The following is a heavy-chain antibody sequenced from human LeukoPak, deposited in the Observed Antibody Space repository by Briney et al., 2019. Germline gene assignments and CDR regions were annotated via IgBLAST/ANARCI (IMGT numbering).Heavy chain of an antibody. CDR1: GFTFSNYW. CDR3: ARQPDY. D-gene: IGHD1-14*01. J-gene: IGHJ4*02. V-gene: IGHV3-74*01. Sequence: GGSLRLSCAASGFTFSNYWMHRVRHAPGKGLVWVSHINSDGSRTNYAASVRGRFTISRDNAKNTLYLQMNSLRAEDTAVYYCARQPDYWGQGTLVTVSS. CDR2: INSDGSRT.